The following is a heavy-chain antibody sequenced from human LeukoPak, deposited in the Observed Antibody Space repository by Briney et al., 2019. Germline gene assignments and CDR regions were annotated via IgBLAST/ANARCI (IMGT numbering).Heavy chain of an antibody. J-gene: IGHJ5*02. V-gene: IGHV1-18*01. D-gene: IGHD1-7*01. Sequence: VASVKVSCKASGYTFTSYGISWVRQAPGQGLEWMGWISAYNGNTNYAQKLQGRVTMTTDTSTSTAYMELRSLRSEDTAVYYCARGGYNWNSNWFDPWGQGTLVTVSS. CDR3: ARGGYNWNSNWFDP. CDR2: ISAYNGNT. CDR1: GYTFTSYG.